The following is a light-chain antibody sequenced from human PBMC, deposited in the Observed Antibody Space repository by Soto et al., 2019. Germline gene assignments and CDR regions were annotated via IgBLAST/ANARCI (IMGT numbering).Light chain of an antibody. CDR3: QQYGTSPRT. CDR1: QSVSSSY. J-gene: IGKJ1*01. Sequence: ENVLTQSPGTLSLSAGERATLSCRARQSVSSSYLAWYQQKPGQAPRLLIYGASSRATGIPDRFSGSGSGTDFTLTISRLEPEDFAVYYCQQYGTSPRTFGQGTKVDIK. CDR2: GAS. V-gene: IGKV3-20*01.